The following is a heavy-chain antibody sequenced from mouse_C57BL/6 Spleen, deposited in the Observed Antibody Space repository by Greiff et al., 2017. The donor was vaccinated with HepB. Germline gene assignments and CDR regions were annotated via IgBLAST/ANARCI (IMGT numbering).Heavy chain of an antibody. V-gene: IGHV1-81*01. D-gene: IGHD2-4*01. J-gene: IGHJ4*01. CDR3: ARRDYDDYYAMDY. CDR2: IYPRSGNT. CDR1: GYTFTSYG. Sequence: VKLQQSGAELARPGASVKLSCKASGYTFTSYGISWVKQRTGQGLEWIGEIYPRSGNTYYNEKFKGKATLTADKSSSTAYMELRSLTSEDSAVYFCARRDYDDYYAMDYWGQGTSVTVSS.